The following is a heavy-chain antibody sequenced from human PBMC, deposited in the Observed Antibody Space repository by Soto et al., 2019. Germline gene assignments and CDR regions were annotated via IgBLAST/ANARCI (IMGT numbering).Heavy chain of an antibody. Sequence: QVQLVESGGGVVQPGRSLRLSCAASGFTFSSYGMHWVRQAPGKGLEWVAVIWYDGSNKYYADSVKGRFTISRDNSKNTLYLQMNSLRGEDTAVYYCARDPKSYGYSGWFDPWGQGTLVTVSS. CDR3: ARDPKSYGYSGWFDP. J-gene: IGHJ5*02. D-gene: IGHD5-18*01. V-gene: IGHV3-33*01. CDR1: GFTFSSYG. CDR2: IWYDGSNK.